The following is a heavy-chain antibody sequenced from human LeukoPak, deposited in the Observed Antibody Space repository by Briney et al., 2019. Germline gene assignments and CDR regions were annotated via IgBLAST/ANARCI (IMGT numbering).Heavy chain of an antibody. V-gene: IGHV4-59*02. CDR2: MSYSGST. Sequence: PSETLSLTCTVSDDSGSTYYWSWIRQPPGKGLEWIGYMSYSGSTNYNPSLKSRVTISGDTSKNHFSLKLNSVTAADTAVYYCARGKGNYGDPASFDYWGQGTLVTVSS. CDR1: DDSGSTYY. D-gene: IGHD4-17*01. CDR3: ARGKGNYGDPASFDY. J-gene: IGHJ4*02.